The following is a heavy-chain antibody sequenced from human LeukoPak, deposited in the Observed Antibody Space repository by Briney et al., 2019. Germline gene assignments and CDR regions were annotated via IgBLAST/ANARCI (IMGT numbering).Heavy chain of an antibody. D-gene: IGHD4-17*01. CDR1: GFTFSSYG. CDR3: ARGDYVDYGPLIGDAIDI. CDR2: IWYDGSNK. V-gene: IGHV3-33*01. J-gene: IGHJ3*02. Sequence: PGGSLRLSCAASGFTFSSYGMHWVRQAPGKGLEWVAVIWYDGSNKYYADSVKGRFTISRDNSKNTLYLQMNSLRAEDTAVYYCARGDYVDYGPLIGDAIDIWGQGTMVTVSS.